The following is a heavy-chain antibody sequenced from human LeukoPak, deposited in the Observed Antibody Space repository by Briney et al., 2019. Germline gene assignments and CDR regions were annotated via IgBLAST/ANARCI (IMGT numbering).Heavy chain of an antibody. D-gene: IGHD3-16*02. CDR1: GGSVSSGNHY. J-gene: IGHJ4*02. CDR3: ARDPNYDYVWGSYRHYFDY. CDR2: IYTSGST. Sequence: PSETLSLTCTVPGGSVSSGNHYWSWIRQPAGKGLEWIGRIYTSGSTTYNPSLKSRVTISVDTSKNQFSLKLSSVTAADTAVYYCARDPNYDYVWGSYRHYFDYWGQGTLVTVSS. V-gene: IGHV4-61*02.